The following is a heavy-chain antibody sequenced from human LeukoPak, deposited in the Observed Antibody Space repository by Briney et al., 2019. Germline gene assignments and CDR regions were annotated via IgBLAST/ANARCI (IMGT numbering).Heavy chain of an antibody. V-gene: IGHV1-46*01. CDR3: ARGTLDYDVVTGIHYYYMDV. D-gene: IGHD3-9*01. CDR2: INPSGGST. J-gene: IGHJ6*03. Sequence: ASVKVSCKASGYTFTSYYMHWVRQAPGQGLEWMGIINPSGGSTSYAQKFRGRVTLSSNSSINTAYMEVSSLGSDDTAVYFCARGTLDYDVVTGIHYYYMDVWGTGTTVTVSS. CDR1: GYTFTSYY.